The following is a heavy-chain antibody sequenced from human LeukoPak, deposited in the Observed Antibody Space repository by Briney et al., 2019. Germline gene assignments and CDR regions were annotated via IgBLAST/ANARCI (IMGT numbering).Heavy chain of an antibody. D-gene: IGHD3-10*01. V-gene: IGHV3-30-3*01. CDR2: ISYDGSIE. CDR1: GFTFSSYW. J-gene: IGHJ4*02. CDR3: ARTLALYGSGSFFDF. Sequence: GGSLRLSCAASGFTFSSYWMSWVRQAPGKGLEWVAVISYDGSIEYYADSLKGRFTISRDNSKNTLYLQMNSLRAEDTAVYYCARTLALYGSGSFFDFWGQGTLVTVSS.